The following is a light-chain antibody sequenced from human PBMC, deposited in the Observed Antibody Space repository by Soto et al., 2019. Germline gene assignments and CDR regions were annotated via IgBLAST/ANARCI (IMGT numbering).Light chain of an antibody. CDR1: QSISSY. V-gene: IGKV1-39*01. CDR3: QQSYSTLRYT. J-gene: IGKJ2*01. CDR2: TAS. Sequence: DIQVTQSPSSLSASVGDRVTITCRASQSISSYLNWYQQKPGKAPKLLIYTASSLQSGVPSRFSGSGSGTDFTLTISSLQPEDFATYYCQQSYSTLRYTFGQWTKLEIK.